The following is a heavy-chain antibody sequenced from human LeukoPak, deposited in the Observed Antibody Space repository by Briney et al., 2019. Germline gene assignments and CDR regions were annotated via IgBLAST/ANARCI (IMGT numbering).Heavy chain of an antibody. CDR2: IYYSGST. Sequence: TSETLSLTCTVSGGSVSNGNFYWSWLRQPPGKGLEWIGYIYYSGSTNYNPSLKSRVTISVDTSKNQFSLKLSSVTAADTAVYYCARDKRGGWYKEGFDYWGQGTLVTVSS. CDR1: GGSVSNGNFY. J-gene: IGHJ4*02. D-gene: IGHD6-19*01. CDR3: ARDKRGGWYKEGFDY. V-gene: IGHV4-61*01.